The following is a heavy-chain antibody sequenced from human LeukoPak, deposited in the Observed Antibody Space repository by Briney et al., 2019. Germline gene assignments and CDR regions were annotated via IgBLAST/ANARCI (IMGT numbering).Heavy chain of an antibody. J-gene: IGHJ4*02. D-gene: IGHD6-19*01. CDR1: GFTFSKYW. CDR2: ISEDGSEK. Sequence: GGSLRLSCAASGFTFSKYWMTWVRQAPGKGLEWLANISEDGSEKKYVDSVKGRVTISRDNAKNLLYLQMNSLRAEDTAVYYCARGSGWCDYWGQGALVTVSS. CDR3: ARGSGWCDY. V-gene: IGHV3-7*04.